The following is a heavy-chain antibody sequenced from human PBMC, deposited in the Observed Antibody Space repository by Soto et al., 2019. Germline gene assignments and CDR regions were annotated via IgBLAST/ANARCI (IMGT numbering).Heavy chain of an antibody. CDR3: ARFNSGSYYEAFDI. Sequence: WIGWVRQPPGKGLEWIGEIYHSGSTNYNPSLKSRVTISVDKSKNQFSLKLSSVTAADTAVYYCARFNSGSYYEAFDIWGQGTMVTVSS. D-gene: IGHD1-26*01. V-gene: IGHV4-4*02. CDR1: W. CDR2: IYHSGST. J-gene: IGHJ3*02.